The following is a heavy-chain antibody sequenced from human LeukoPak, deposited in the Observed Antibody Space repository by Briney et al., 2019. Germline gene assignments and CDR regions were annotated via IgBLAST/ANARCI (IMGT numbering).Heavy chain of an antibody. CDR1: GGSISSLY. J-gene: IGHJ4*02. D-gene: IGHD6-6*01. CDR3: ARHRAYSSPSPFDY. CDR2: ILYTGST. Sequence: PSETLSLTCSVSGGSISSLYWSWIRQPPGKGLEWIGYILYTGSTNYNPSLKSRVTMFVDMSKNQFSLRLSSVTAADTDVYYCARHRAYSSPSPFDYWGQGTPVTVSS. V-gene: IGHV4-59*08.